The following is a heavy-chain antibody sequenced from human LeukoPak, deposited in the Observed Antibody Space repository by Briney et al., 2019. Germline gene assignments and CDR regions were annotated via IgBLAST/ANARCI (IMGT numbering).Heavy chain of an antibody. V-gene: IGHV4-61*02. J-gene: IGHJ5*02. CDR2: IYTSGST. Sequence: SETLSLTCTVSGGSISSGGYYWSWIRQPAGKGLEWIGRIYTSGSTNYNPSLKSRVTISADTSKNQLSLRLSSVTAADTAVYYCAKNGQSGFSFDPWGQGTLVTVSS. CDR1: GGSISSGGYY. D-gene: IGHD6-25*01. CDR3: AKNGQSGFSFDP.